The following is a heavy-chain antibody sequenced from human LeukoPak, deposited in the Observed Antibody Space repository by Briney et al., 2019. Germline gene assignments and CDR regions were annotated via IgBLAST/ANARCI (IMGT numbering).Heavy chain of an antibody. CDR1: GFTFSSYA. Sequence: GGSLRLSCSASGFTFSSYAMHWVRQAPGKGLEYVSAISSNGGSTYYADSVKGRFTISRDDSKNTLYLQMSSLRAEDTAVYYCVKGYCSSTSCYVGHFDYWGQGTLVTVSS. D-gene: IGHD2-2*01. CDR2: ISSNGGST. J-gene: IGHJ4*02. V-gene: IGHV3-64D*06. CDR3: VKGYCSSTSCYVGHFDY.